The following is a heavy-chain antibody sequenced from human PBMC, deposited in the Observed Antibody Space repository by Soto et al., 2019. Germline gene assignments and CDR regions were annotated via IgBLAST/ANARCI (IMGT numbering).Heavy chain of an antibody. CDR3: ARGPYSSSSWFDP. V-gene: IGHV4-34*01. J-gene: IGHJ5*02. CDR2: INHSGST. Sequence: QVQLQQWGAGLLKPSETLSLTCAVYGGSFSGYYWSWIRQPPGKGLEWIGEINHSGSTNYNPSLKSPVTISVDTSKNQFSLKLSSVTAADTAVYYCARGPYSSSSWFDPWGQGTLVTVSS. CDR1: GGSFSGYY. D-gene: IGHD6-6*01.